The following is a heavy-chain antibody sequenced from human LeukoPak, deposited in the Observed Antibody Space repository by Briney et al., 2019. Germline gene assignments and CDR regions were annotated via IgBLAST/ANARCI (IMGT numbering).Heavy chain of an antibody. Sequence: KPSETLSLTCAVYGGSFSGYYWSWIRQPPGKGLEWIGEINHSGSTNYNPSLKSRVTISVDTSKNQFSLKLSSVTAADTAVYYCASDYSYGLDYWGQGTLVTVSS. CDR2: INHSGST. D-gene: IGHD5-18*01. J-gene: IGHJ4*02. CDR3: ASDYSYGLDY. V-gene: IGHV4-34*01. CDR1: GGSFSGYY.